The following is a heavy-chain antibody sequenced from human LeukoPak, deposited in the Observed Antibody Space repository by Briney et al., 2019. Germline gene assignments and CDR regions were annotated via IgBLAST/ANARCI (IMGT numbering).Heavy chain of an antibody. CDR3: ARGSGSYYKPTYGMDV. D-gene: IGHD3-10*01. CDR1: GFTFSSYW. J-gene: IGHJ6*02. CDR2: IKGDGSST. V-gene: IGHV3-74*01. Sequence: GGSLRLSCAASGFTFSSYWMHWVRQAPGKGLVWVSRIKGDGSSTNYADSVKGRFTISRDNAKNTVYLQMNSLRAEDTAVYYCARGSGSYYKPTYGMDVWGQGTTVTVSS.